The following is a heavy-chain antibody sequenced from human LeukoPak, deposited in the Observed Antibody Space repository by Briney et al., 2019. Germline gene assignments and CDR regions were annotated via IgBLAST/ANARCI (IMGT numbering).Heavy chain of an antibody. CDR3: ARASSPGIDPYYYYGMDV. CDR1: GFTVSSNY. V-gene: IGHV3-66*01. D-gene: IGHD2-21*01. CDR2: IYSGGST. J-gene: IGHJ6*02. Sequence: GGSLRLSCAASGFTVSSNYMSWVRQAPGKGLEWVSVIYSGGSTYYADSVKGRFTISRDNSKNTLYLQMNSLRAEDTAVCYCARASSPGIDPYYYYGMDVWGQGTTVTVSS.